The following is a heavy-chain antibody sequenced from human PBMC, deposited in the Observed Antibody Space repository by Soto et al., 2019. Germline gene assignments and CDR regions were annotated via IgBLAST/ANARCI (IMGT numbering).Heavy chain of an antibody. J-gene: IGHJ4*02. CDR1: GGSFSGYY. CDR3: ARGYSSSRGNY. CDR2: INHSGST. D-gene: IGHD6-6*01. Sequence: SETLSLTCAVYGGSFSGYYWSWIRQPPGKGLEWIGAINHSGSTNYNPSLKSRVTISVDTSKNQFSLKLSSVTAADTAVYYCARGYSSSRGNYWGQGTLVTVSS. V-gene: IGHV4-34*01.